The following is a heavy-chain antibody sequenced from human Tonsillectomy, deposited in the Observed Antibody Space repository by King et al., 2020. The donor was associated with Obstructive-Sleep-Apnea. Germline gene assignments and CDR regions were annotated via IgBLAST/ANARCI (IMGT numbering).Heavy chain of an antibody. CDR2: ISYDGSNK. CDR3: AKDASALIVGATGYFDY. D-gene: IGHD1-26*01. CDR1: GFTFNSYG. J-gene: IGHJ4*01. V-gene: IGHV3-30*18. Sequence: VQLVESGGGVVQPGRSLRLSCAASGFTFNSYGMHWVRQAPGKGLEWVAIISYDGSNKYYADSVKGRFTISRDNSNNTLYLQMNSLRPEYTAVYYCAKDASALIVGATGYFDYWGHGTLVTVSS.